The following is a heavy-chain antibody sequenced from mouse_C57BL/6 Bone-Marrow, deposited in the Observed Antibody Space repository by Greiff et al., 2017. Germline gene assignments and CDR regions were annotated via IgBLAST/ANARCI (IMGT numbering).Heavy chain of an antibody. Sequence: EVKVVESGGDLVKPGGSLKLSCAASGFTFSSYGMSWVRQTPDNRLEWVATISSGGSYTYYPDSVKGRFTITRYNAKNTLYLQMSSLKSEDTTMYYCSRNYYAIDYWGQGTSVTVSS. CDR2: ISSGGSYT. CDR1: GFTFSSYG. J-gene: IGHJ4*01. V-gene: IGHV5-6*01. CDR3: SRNYYAIDY.